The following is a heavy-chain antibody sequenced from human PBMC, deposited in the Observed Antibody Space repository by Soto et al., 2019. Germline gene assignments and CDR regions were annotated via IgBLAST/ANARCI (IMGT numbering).Heavy chain of an antibody. CDR1: GFTFSSYG. V-gene: IGHV3-30*18. J-gene: IGHJ4*02. Sequence: PGGALRVSCAASGFTFSSYGMHWVRQAPGKGLEWVAVISYDGSNKHYADSVKGRFTISRDNSKNTLDLQMNSLRAEDTAVYYCAKDTYYYDRSGYYTYDYWGQGT. CDR2: ISYDGSNK. D-gene: IGHD3-22*01. CDR3: AKDTYYYDRSGYYTYDY.